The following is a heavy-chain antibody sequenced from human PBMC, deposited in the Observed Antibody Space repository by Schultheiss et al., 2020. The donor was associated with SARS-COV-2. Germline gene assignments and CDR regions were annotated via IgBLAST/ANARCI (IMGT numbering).Heavy chain of an antibody. V-gene: IGHV4-34*01. D-gene: IGHD1-14*01. CDR3: AKERLVGTTAFDN. CDR2: INHSGTT. J-gene: IGHJ4*02. Sequence: SETLSLTCTVSGGSISSYYWSWIRQPPGKGLEWIGEINHSGTTNYNPSLKSRVTISVDTSRNQFSLKLSSVTAADTAVYYCAKERLVGTTAFDNWGQGTLVTVSS. CDR1: GGSISSYY.